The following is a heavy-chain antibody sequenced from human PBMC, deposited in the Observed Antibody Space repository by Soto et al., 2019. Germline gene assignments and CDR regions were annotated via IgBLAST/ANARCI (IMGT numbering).Heavy chain of an antibody. CDR2: IYHSGST. J-gene: IGHJ5*02. D-gene: IGHD3-10*01. Sequence: PSETLSFTCAVSGYSISSGYYWGWIRQPPGKGLEWIGSIYHSGSTYYNPSLKSRVTISVDTSKNQFSLKLSSVTAADTAVYYCAREWTVLLWFGELFPSSLNWFDPWGQGTLVTVSS. CDR3: AREWTVLLWFGELFPSSLNWFDP. CDR1: GYSISSGYY. V-gene: IGHV4-38-2*02.